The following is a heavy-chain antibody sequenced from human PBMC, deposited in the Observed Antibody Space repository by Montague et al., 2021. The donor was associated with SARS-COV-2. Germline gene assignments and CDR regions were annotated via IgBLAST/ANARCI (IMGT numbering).Heavy chain of an antibody. J-gene: IGHJ2*01. CDR3: ARQVGGGLWYFDL. Sequence: SETLSLTCTVSGGSISSGDYFWGWIRQPPLQGLEWIGNISYSGSPHYTRSLRSRVTLSVNTYHHQLSLRLSAVAAADTAVYSCARQVGGGLWYFDLWGRGTLVTVSS. D-gene: IGHD1-26*01. CDR2: ISYSGSP. CDR1: GGSISSGDYF. V-gene: IGHV4-39*01.